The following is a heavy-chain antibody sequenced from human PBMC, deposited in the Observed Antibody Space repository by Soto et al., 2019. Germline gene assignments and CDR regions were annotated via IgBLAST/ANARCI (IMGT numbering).Heavy chain of an antibody. CDR2: IWYDGSNK. CDR1: GVTFIIYD. V-gene: IGHV3-33*01. J-gene: IGHJ4*02. Sequence: RGSLKLSCAASGVTFIIYDIHWFFQAPGKGLEWVAVIWYDGSNKYYADSVKGRFTISRDNSKNALYLQMNSLRAEDTAVYYCARDLLTWYLDNWGQGTLVTV. CDR3: ARDLLTWYLDN. D-gene: IGHD2-8*01.